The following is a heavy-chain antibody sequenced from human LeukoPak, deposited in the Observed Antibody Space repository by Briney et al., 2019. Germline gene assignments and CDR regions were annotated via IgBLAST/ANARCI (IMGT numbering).Heavy chain of an antibody. Sequence: SETLSLTCTVSGGSISSSSYYWGWTRQPPGKGLEWIGSISYSGSTYYNPSLKSRVTISVDTSKNQFSLKLSSVTAADTAVYYCARHHPTVTPYYMDVWGKGTTVTISS. V-gene: IGHV4-39*01. CDR2: ISYSGST. CDR1: GGSISSSSYY. J-gene: IGHJ6*03. D-gene: IGHD4-17*01. CDR3: ARHHPTVTPYYMDV.